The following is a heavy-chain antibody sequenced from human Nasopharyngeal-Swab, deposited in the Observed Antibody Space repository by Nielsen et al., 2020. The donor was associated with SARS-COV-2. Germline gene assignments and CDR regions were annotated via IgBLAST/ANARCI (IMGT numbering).Heavy chain of an antibody. J-gene: IGHJ6*03. D-gene: IGHD5-24*01. CDR3: ARGGWLRRDYYYVYYYMDV. Sequence: SVKVSCKTSGGTFSSYGISWVRQAPGEGLEWMGGIIPVLPITRYAQKFRDRVTITADTSTSTACMELSSLRSEDTATYYCARGGWLRRDYYYVYYYMDVWGKGTTVTVSS. V-gene: IGHV1-69*10. CDR1: GGTFSSYG. CDR2: IIPVLPIT.